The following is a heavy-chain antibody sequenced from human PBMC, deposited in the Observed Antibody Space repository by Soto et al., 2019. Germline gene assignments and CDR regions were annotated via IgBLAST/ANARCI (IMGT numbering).Heavy chain of an antibody. J-gene: IGHJ6*02. CDR2: IDWDDDK. V-gene: IGHV2-70*11. D-gene: IGHD4-4*01. Sequence: SGPTLVNPTQTLTLTCTFSGFSLNTNGMCVSWIRQPPGKALEWPARIDWDDDKYYSTSLKTRLTISKDTSKNQVVLTMTNMDPVDTATYYCAYSAASYYGMDVWGQGTTVTVSS. CDR3: AYSAASYYGMDV. CDR1: GFSLNTNGMC.